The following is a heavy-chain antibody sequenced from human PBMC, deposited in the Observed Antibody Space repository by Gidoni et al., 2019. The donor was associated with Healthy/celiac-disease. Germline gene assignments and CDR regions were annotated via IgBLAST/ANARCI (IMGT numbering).Heavy chain of an antibody. CDR1: GLPFSSYE. D-gene: IGHD4-17*01. CDR2: ISSSGSTI. V-gene: IGHV3-48*03. Sequence: EVQLVESGSGLVQPGGSLRLPCAASGLPFSSYEMNWVRPAPGKGMAWVSYISSSGSTIYYADSVKGRFTISRDNAKNSLYLQMNSLRAEDTAVYYCASNVPTVTTTWDYYGMDVWGQGTTVTVSS. J-gene: IGHJ6*02. CDR3: ASNVPTVTTTWDYYGMDV.